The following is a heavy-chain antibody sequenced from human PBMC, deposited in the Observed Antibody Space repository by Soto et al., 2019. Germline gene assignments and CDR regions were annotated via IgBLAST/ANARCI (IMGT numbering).Heavy chain of an antibody. CDR3: ARDQGRYYDSSGYYDY. CDR1: GGSVSSGSYY. V-gene: IGHV4-61*01. CDR2: IYYSGST. J-gene: IGHJ4*02. Sequence: SETLSLTCTVSGGSVSSGSYYWSWIRQPPGKGLEWIGYIYYSGSTNYNPSLKSRVTISVDTSKNQFSLKLSSLTAADTAVYYCARDQGRYYDSSGYYDYWGQGTLVTVSS. D-gene: IGHD3-22*01.